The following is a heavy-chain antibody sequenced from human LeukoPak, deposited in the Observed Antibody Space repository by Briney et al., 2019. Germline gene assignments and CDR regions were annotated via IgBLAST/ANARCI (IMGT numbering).Heavy chain of an antibody. CDR3: ARDMYYDFWSGSPLSRYGMDV. J-gene: IGHJ6*02. CDR2: IKQDRSEK. V-gene: IGHV3-7*01. Sequence: GGSLRLSWAASGFTFSSYWMSWVRQAPGKGLEWVANIKQDRSEKYYVDSVKGRFTISRDNAKNSLYLQMNSLRAEDTAVYYCARDMYYDFWSGSPLSRYGMDVWGQGTTVTVSS. D-gene: IGHD3-3*01. CDR1: GFTFSSYW.